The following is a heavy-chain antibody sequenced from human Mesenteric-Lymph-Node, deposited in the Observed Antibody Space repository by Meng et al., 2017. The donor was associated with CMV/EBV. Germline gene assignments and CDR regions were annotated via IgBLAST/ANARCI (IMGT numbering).Heavy chain of an antibody. D-gene: IGHD1-26*01. CDR2: INSDGSST. J-gene: IGHJ4*02. V-gene: IGHV3-74*01. CDR1: GFTFSSFW. Sequence: SLKISCAASGFTFSSFWMYWVRQAPGKGLVWVSRINSDGSSTSYEESVKGRFTISRDNAKNTLYLQMNSLRAEDTAVYYCASPHSGSYYFDYWGQGTLVTVSS. CDR3: ASPHSGSYYFDY.